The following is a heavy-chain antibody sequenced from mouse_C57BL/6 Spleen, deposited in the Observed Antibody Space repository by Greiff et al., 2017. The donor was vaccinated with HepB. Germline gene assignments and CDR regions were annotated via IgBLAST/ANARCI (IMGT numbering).Heavy chain of an antibody. V-gene: IGHV3-6*01. D-gene: IGHD2-1*01. Sequence: EVKLVESGPGLVKPSQSLSLTCSVTGYSITSGYYWNWIRQFPGNKLEWMGYISYDGSNNYNPSLKNRISITRDTSKNQFFLKLNSVTTEDTATYYCAREGGYYGKGPFAYWGQGTLVTVSA. CDR3: AREGGYYGKGPFAY. J-gene: IGHJ3*01. CDR1: GYSITSGYY. CDR2: ISYDGSN.